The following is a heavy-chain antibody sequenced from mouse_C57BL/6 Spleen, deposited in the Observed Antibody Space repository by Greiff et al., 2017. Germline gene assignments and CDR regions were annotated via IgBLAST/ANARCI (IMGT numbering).Heavy chain of an antibody. CDR1: GFTFTSYC. CDR3: ARDGDWYFGG. J-gene: IGHJ1*03. V-gene: IGHV1-53*01. Sequence: VQLLEPGTGLVQPGASVKLSCTASGFTFTSYCMHWVRQSPGQGLEWIGNINPSNGGTNYTEKFKSQATLTVDKATSTVYMQLSSLTSEDPAVYYCARDGDWYFGGWGTATTVTAST. CDR2: INPSNGGT.